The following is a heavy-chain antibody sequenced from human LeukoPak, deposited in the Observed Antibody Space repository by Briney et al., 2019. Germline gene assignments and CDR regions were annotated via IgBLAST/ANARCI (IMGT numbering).Heavy chain of an antibody. J-gene: IGHJ4*02. CDR3: ARDRPPQLVRPFDY. V-gene: IGHV1-2*07. Sequence: ASVTLSFKSAGYIFTGYYMHWMRQPPGQGLEWMGWINTNSGGTTYAHKFQGRVTMTRDTSISTAYMELSRLRSDDTAVYYCARDRPPQLVRPFDYWGQGSLVTVSS. CDR2: INTNSGGT. CDR1: GYIFTGYY. D-gene: IGHD6-13*01.